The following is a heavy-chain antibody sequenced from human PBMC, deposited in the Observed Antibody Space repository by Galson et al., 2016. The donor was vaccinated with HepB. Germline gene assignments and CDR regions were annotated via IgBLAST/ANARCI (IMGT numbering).Heavy chain of an antibody. CDR2: ISGSGSLT. D-gene: IGHD6-13*01. V-gene: IGHV3-23*01. Sequence: SLRLSCAASKFTFTSDAMSWVRQAPGMGLEWVSGISGSGSLTFYADSVKGRFTISRDNSKNTVYLQMNTLRAEDTGIYYCAKSRGAAPWYEMDVWGQGTTVSVSS. CDR3: AKSRGAAPWYEMDV. CDR1: KFTFTSDA. J-gene: IGHJ6*02.